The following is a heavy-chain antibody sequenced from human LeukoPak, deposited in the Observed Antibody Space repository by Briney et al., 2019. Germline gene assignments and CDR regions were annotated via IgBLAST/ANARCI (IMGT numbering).Heavy chain of an antibody. CDR1: GGSITSHY. J-gene: IGHJ3*02. CDR3: ARFSSGDAFDI. D-gene: IGHD3-22*01. V-gene: IGHV4-59*11. CDR2: IYYSGST. Sequence: SETLSLTCNVSGGSITSHYWSWIRQPPGKGLEWVAYIYYSGSTNYNPSLKSRVTISVDTSKNQFSLKLSSVTAADTAAYYCARFSSGDAFDIWGQGTMVTVSS.